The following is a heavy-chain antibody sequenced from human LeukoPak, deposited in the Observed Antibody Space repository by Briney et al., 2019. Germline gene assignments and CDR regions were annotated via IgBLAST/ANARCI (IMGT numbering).Heavy chain of an antibody. CDR1: GYSISSGYY. Sequence: SETLSLTCTVSGYSISSGYYWGWIRQPPGKGLEWIGSIYYSGSTYYNPSLKSRVTISVDTSKNQFSLKLSSVTAADTAVYYCARATFLGMGFYFDYWGQGPLVTVSS. CDR3: ARATFLGMGFYFDY. V-gene: IGHV4-38-2*02. D-gene: IGHD3-16*01. CDR2: IYYSGST. J-gene: IGHJ4*02.